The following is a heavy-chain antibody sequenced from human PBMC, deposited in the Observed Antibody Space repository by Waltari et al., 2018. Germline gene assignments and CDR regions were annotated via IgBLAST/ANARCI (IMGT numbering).Heavy chain of an antibody. J-gene: IGHJ4*02. Sequence: QVQLVESGGGVVQPGRSLRLSCAASGFTFSSYAMHWVRQAPGKGLEWVAVISYDGSNKYYADSVKGRFTISRDNSKNTLYLQMNSLRAEDTAVYYCARIPYSGYDYYFDYWGQGTLVTVSS. CDR1: GFTFSSYA. CDR2: ISYDGSNK. V-gene: IGHV3-30-3*01. CDR3: ARIPYSGYDYYFDY. D-gene: IGHD5-12*01.